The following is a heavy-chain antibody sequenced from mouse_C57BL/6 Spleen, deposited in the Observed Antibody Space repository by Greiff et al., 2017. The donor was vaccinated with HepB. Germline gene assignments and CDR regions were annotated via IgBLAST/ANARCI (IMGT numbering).Heavy chain of an antibody. CDR2: IYPGDGDT. D-gene: IGHD1-1*01. Sequence: VQLQQSGAELVKPGASVKISCKASGYAFSSYWMNWVKQRPGKGLEWIGQIYPGDGDTNYNGKFKGKATLTADKSSSTAYMQLSSLTSEDSAVYFCAREWAYYGSSYLAYFDYWGQGTTLTVSS. V-gene: IGHV1-80*01. J-gene: IGHJ2*01. CDR1: GYAFSSYW. CDR3: AREWAYYGSSYLAYFDY.